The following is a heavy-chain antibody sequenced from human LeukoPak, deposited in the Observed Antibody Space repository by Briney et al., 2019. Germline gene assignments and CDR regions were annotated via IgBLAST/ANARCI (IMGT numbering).Heavy chain of an antibody. CDR2: ISSSGNYI. J-gene: IGHJ3*02. CDR3: VRDRDTLTTYYKKGEAFDI. CDR1: GFSFRSYA. D-gene: IGHD3-9*01. V-gene: IGHV3-21*01. Sequence: GGSLRLSCAASGFSFRSYAMNWVPQAPGKGLEWVSSISSSGNYIYYAKSVKGRFTISRDSAKNSLYLQMSSLRAEDTAVYYCVRDRDTLTTYYKKGEAFDIWGQGTMVTVSS.